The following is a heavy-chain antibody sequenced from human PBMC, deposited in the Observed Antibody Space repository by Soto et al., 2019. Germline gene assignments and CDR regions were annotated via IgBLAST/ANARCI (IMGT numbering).Heavy chain of an antibody. D-gene: IGHD6-13*01. Sequence: QVQLVESGGGVVQPGRSLRLSCAASGFTFSSYAMHWVRQAPGKGLEWVAVISYDGSNKYYADSVKGRFTISRDNSKNTLYLQMNSLRAEDTAVYYCERGGSSSWYFDYWGQGTLVTVSS. CDR1: GFTFSSYA. V-gene: IGHV3-30-3*01. CDR2: ISYDGSNK. J-gene: IGHJ4*02. CDR3: ERGGSSSWYFDY.